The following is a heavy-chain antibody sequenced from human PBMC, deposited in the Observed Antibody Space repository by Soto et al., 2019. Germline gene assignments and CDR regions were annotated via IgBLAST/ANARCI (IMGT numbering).Heavy chain of an antibody. CDR2: IRSKAYGGTT. CDR1: GFTFGDYA. V-gene: IGHV3-49*04. CDR3: AKEASYCSGGSCFVDY. Sequence: PGGSLRLSCTASGFTFGDYAMSWVRQAPGKGLEWVGFIRSKAYGGTTEYAASVKGRFTISRDDSKSIAYLQMNSLRAEDTAVYYCAKEASYCSGGSCFVDYWGQGTLVTVSS. J-gene: IGHJ4*02. D-gene: IGHD2-15*01.